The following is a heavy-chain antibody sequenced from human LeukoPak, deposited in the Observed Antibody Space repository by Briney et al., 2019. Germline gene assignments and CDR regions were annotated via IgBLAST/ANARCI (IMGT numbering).Heavy chain of an antibody. CDR3: ARETSQKGAHYMDV. CDR2: IYYSGYT. CDR1: GGSISSCY. V-gene: IGHV4-59*01. J-gene: IGHJ6*03. Sequence: SETLSLTCTVSGGSISSCYSSWIRQPPGKGLKWIGNIYYSGYTTYGPSLRSRVTISVDTSKNQFSLKLSSVTAADTAVYYCARETSQKGAHYMDVWGKGTTITISS. D-gene: IGHD3-16*01.